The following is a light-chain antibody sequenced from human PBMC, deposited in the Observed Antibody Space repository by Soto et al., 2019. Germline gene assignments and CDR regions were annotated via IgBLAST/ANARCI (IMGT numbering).Light chain of an antibody. Sequence: DIQMTQSPTSLSASVGDRVTITCRASQGIRNYVAWYQQIPGKAPKLLIYAASTLQSGVPSRFSGSGSGTDFTLTINGLQPEDVATYYRQKYSSVPVFGPGTKVEIK. CDR3: QKYSSVPV. J-gene: IGKJ3*01. V-gene: IGKV1-27*01. CDR2: AAS. CDR1: QGIRNY.